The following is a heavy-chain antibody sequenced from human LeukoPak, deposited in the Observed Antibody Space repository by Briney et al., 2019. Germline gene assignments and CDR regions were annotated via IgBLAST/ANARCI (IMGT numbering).Heavy chain of an antibody. CDR3: AKDFSRSWWYGMDV. J-gene: IGHJ6*02. CDR1: GFTLDDYT. D-gene: IGHD2-15*01. Sequence: PGGSLRLSCAASGFTLDDYTMHWVRQAPGKGLEWVSVVCGDGDGTYYADSVEGRFTISRDNSKNSLYLQMDSLTTEDTALYYCAKDFSRSWWYGMDVWGQGITVTVSS. CDR2: VCGDGDGT. V-gene: IGHV3-43*01.